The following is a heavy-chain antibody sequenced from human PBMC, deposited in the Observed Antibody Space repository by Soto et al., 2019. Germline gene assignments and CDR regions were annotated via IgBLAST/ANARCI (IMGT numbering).Heavy chain of an antibody. CDR2: IYPGDSDT. Sequence: GESLKISRKGSGYRFTSYWIGWVRQMPGKGLGWMGIIYPGDSDTRYSPSFQGQVTISADKSISTAYLQWRSLKASDTAMYYCARQDVYYDFWSGRYTSGMDVWGQGTTVTVYS. V-gene: IGHV5-51*01. J-gene: IGHJ6*02. CDR1: GYRFTSYW. D-gene: IGHD3-3*01. CDR3: ARQDVYYDFWSGRYTSGMDV.